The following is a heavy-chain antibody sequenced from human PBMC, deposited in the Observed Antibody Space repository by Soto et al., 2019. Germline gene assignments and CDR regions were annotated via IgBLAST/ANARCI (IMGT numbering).Heavy chain of an antibody. V-gene: IGHV3-30*18. CDR2: ISYDGSNK. CDR3: AKDWNPYCGGDCYPGY. J-gene: IGHJ4*02. D-gene: IGHD2-21*02. CDR1: GFTFSSYG. Sequence: GGSLRLSCAASGFTFSSYGMHWVRQAPGKGLEWVAVISYDGSNKYYADSVKGRFTISRDNSKNTLYLQMNSLRAEDTAVYYCAKDWNPYCGGDCYPGYWGQGTLVTVSS.